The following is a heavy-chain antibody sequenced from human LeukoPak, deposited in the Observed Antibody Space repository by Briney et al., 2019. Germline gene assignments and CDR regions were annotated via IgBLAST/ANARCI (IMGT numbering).Heavy chain of an antibody. CDR3: ARDLIGFGELLYGPDAFDI. V-gene: IGHV3-48*03. Sequence: PGGSLRLSCAASGFTFSSYEMDWVRQAPGKGLEWVSYISSSGSTIYYADSVKGRFTISRDNAKNSLCLQMNSLRAEDTAVYYCARDLIGFGELLYGPDAFDIWGQGTMVTVSS. CDR2: ISSSGSTI. CDR1: GFTFSSYE. D-gene: IGHD3-10*01. J-gene: IGHJ3*02.